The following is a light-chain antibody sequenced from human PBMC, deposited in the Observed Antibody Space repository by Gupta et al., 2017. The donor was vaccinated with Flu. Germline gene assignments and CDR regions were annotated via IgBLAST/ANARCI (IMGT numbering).Light chain of an antibody. CDR3: QQSYETPRT. V-gene: IGKV1-39*01. J-gene: IGKJ1*01. Sequence: GARMSLTGLVSKSSSSYLHWVQLKPGKAPKLLIYPVSNWQSGVPERFSGGRSGTDFTLTISSLQPEDLGIYYWQQSYETPRTFGQGTKLEVK. CDR1: KSSSSY. CDR2: PVS.